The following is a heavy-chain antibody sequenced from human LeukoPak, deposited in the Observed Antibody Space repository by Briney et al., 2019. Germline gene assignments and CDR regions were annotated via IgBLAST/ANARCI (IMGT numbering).Heavy chain of an antibody. CDR2: ISGSGGST. Sequence: PGGSLRLSCATSGFTFSSYAMSWVRQAPGKGLAWVSTISGSGGSTYYADSVKGRFTISRDNSKNTLYLQMNSLRAEDTAVYYCAKVPRAPYYFDYWGQGTLVTVSS. CDR1: GFTFSSYA. CDR3: AKVPRAPYYFDY. V-gene: IGHV3-23*01. D-gene: IGHD1-26*01. J-gene: IGHJ4*02.